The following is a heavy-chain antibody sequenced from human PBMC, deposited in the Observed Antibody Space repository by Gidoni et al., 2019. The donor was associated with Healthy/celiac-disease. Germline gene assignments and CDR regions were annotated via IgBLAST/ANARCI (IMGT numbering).Heavy chain of an antibody. V-gene: IGHV3-21*01. D-gene: IGHD3-3*01. Sequence: EVQLVESGGGLVKPGGSLRLSCAASGFTFGSYSLNWVRQAPGKGLEWVSSISSSSSYISYADAVKGRFTISRDNAKNSLYLQMNSLRAEDTAVYYCARESESRVYDFWSGYYSYWGQGTLVTVSS. CDR1: GFTFGSYS. CDR3: ARESESRVYDFWSGYYSY. CDR2: ISSSSSYI. J-gene: IGHJ4*02.